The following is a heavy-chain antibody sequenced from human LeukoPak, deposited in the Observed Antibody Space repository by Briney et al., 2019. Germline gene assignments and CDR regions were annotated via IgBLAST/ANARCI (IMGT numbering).Heavy chain of an antibody. J-gene: IGHJ3*02. CDR3: ARRRIVAGTDAFDI. CDR2: ISGYNGNT. D-gene: IGHD6-19*01. Sequence: ASVKGSCKASGYTFTNYGISWVRQAPGQGLESMGWISGYNGNTNYAQELQGRVTMTTDTSTNTAYMELRSLRSDDTAVYYCARRRIVAGTDAFDIWGQGTMVTVSS. V-gene: IGHV1-18*01. CDR1: GYTFTNYG.